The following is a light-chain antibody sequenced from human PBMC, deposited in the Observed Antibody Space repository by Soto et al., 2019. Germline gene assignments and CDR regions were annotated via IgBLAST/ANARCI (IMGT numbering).Light chain of an antibody. J-gene: IGKJ3*01. Sequence: DIQMTQSPPSLSASVGDRVTITCQASHDIGNSLNWYQDKPGQAPKLVIYDAYNLETGVPSTFSGSGYGTDFTFTISSLRPDAIATYYCQKSDHLPLFGPGTKVDI. CDR1: HDIGNS. CDR2: DAY. V-gene: IGKV1-33*01. CDR3: QKSDHLPL.